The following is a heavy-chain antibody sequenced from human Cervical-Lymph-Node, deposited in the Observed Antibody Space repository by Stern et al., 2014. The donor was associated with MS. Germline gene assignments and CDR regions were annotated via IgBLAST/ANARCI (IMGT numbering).Heavy chain of an antibody. D-gene: IGHD3-3*01. J-gene: IGHJ4*02. CDR2: IYYSGST. CDR1: GGSISSGGYY. V-gene: IGHV4-31*03. CDR3: ARVSYDFWSGYYAFDY. Sequence: QVQLQESGPGLVKPSQTLSLTCTVSGGSISSGGYYWSWIRQHPGKGLEWIGYIYYSGSTYYNPSLKIRVTISVDTSKNQFSLKLSSVTAADTAVYYCARVSYDFWSGYYAFDYWGQGTLVTVSS.